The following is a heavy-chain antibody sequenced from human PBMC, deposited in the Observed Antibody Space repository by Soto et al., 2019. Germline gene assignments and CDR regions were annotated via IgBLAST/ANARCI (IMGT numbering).Heavy chain of an antibody. J-gene: IGHJ6*02. D-gene: IGHD6-19*01. Sequence: GQSLKFPCKGSGYSFTSYCIGCVRQMPGKGLEWMGIIYPGDSGTRYSPSFQGQVTISADTSISTAYLQWTSLKASDTAMYYCARSRRGAYSSGWYSPSGYYNYGIDVWGQGTKVTVSS. CDR1: GYSFTSYC. CDR3: ARSRRGAYSSGWYSPSGYYNYGIDV. V-gene: IGHV5-51*01. CDR2: IYPGDSGT.